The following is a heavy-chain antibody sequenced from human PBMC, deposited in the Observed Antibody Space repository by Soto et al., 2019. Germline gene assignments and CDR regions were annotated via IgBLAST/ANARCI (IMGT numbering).Heavy chain of an antibody. V-gene: IGHV4-61*01. CDR3: VRDFGSGYFDH. J-gene: IGHJ4*02. Sequence: SETLSLTCAVSGDSVSSGSFYWSWIRQPPGKGLEWIGYVYYSDTSNYNPSLESRVTISVDTSKNEFSLRVSSVTAADTALYYCVRDFGSGYFDHWGQGTLVTVSS. D-gene: IGHD3-10*01. CDR2: VYYSDTS. CDR1: GDSVSSGSFY.